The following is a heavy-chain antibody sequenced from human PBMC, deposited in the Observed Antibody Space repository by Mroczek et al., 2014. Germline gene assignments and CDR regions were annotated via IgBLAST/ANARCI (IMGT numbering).Heavy chain of an antibody. J-gene: IGHJ3*02. V-gene: IGHV1-18*01. CDR1: GYTFTSYG. D-gene: IGHD2-2*02. CDR3: ARXIVVVPAAILRTPFDI. CDR2: ISAYNGNT. Sequence: QVQLQESGAEVKKPGASVKVSCKASGYTFTSYGISWVRQAPGQGLEWMGWISAYNGNTNYAQKLQGRVTMTTDTSTSTAYMELRSLRSDDTAVYYCARXIVVVPAAILRTPFDIWAQGTMVTVSS.